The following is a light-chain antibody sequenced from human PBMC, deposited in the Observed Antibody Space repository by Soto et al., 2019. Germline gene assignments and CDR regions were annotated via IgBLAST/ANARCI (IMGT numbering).Light chain of an antibody. V-gene: IGKV3-15*01. CDR2: DTS. CDR1: QSVSIK. Sequence: EMLLPRPPPPLSVSPGERAPLSSSASQSVSIKLAWYQQKPGQAPRLLIYDTSTRATGIPARFSGSGSGTEFTLTISSLQSEDFAVYYCQQYNNWPPITFGQGTRLEIK. CDR3: QQYNNWPPIT. J-gene: IGKJ5*01.